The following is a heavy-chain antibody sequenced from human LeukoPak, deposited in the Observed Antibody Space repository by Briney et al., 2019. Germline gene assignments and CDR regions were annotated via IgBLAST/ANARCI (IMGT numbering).Heavy chain of an antibody. CDR1: GFTFSSYW. J-gene: IGHJ6*02. CDR3: ARAERYCSGGSCYFGGYYYYYGMDV. Sequence: GGSLRLSCAASGFTFSSYWMSWVRQAPGKGLEWVANIKQDGGEKYYVDSVKGRFTISRDNAKNSLYLQMNSLRAEDTAVYYYARAERYCSGGSCYFGGYYYYYGMDVWGQGTTVTVSS. V-gene: IGHV3-7*01. CDR2: IKQDGGEK. D-gene: IGHD2-15*01.